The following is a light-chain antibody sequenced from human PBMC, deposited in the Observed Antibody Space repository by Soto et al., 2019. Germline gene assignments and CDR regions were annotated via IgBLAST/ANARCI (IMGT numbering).Light chain of an antibody. V-gene: IGKV3-15*01. CDR1: QSVSNN. CDR2: GAS. Sequence: EIVMTQSPATLSVSPGERATLSCRASQSVSNNLAWYQQKRGQAPRLLIYGASTRATGIPARFSGSGSGTEFTLTISSLQSEDFAVYYCQQYNNWPPTFGQGTKLEIK. CDR3: QQYNNWPPT. J-gene: IGKJ2*01.